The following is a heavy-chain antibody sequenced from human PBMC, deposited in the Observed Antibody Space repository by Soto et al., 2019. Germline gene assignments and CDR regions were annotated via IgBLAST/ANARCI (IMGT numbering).Heavy chain of an antibody. D-gene: IGHD2-15*01. J-gene: IGHJ6*02. CDR3: AGVAAARGWGWNGMAV. CDR1: GGSISSYY. Sequence: QVQLQESGPGLVKPSETLSLTCTVSGGSISSYYWSWIRQPPGKGLEWIGYIYYSGSTNYNPSLTSRVTRSVATSKNQSSLKLGSGTAADTAVYYCAGVAAARGWGWNGMAVWGQGTTVTVSS. V-gene: IGHV4-59*01. CDR2: IYYSGST.